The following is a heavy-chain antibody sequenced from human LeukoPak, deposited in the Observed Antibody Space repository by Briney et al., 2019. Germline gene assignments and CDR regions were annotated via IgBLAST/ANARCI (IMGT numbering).Heavy chain of an antibody. Sequence: GGSLRLSCAASGFTFSSYSMNWVRQAPGKGLEWVSSTSSSSSYIYYADSVKGRFTISRDNAKNSLYLQMNSLRAEDTAVYYCARGAYCSGGSCYSDFDYWGQGTLVTVSS. J-gene: IGHJ4*02. CDR1: GFTFSSYS. CDR3: ARGAYCSGGSCYSDFDY. D-gene: IGHD2-15*01. CDR2: TSSSSSYI. V-gene: IGHV3-21*01.